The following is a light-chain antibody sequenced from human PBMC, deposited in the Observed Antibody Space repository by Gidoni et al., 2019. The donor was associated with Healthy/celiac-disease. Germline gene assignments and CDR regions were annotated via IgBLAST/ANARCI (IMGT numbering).Light chain of an antibody. Sequence: LVLTQSPSASASLGASVKLTCTLSSGHSSYAIAWHQQQPEKGPRYLMKLNSDGSHSKGDGIPDRFSGSSSGAERYLTISSLQSEDEADYYCQTWGTGIMVFGGGTKLTVI. J-gene: IGLJ3*02. V-gene: IGLV4-69*01. CDR2: LNSDGSH. CDR3: QTWGTGIMV. CDR1: SGHSSYA.